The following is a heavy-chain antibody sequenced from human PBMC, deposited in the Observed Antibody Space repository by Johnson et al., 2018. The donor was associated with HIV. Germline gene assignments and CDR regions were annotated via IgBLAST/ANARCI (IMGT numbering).Heavy chain of an antibody. CDR1: GFTFNNYW. Sequence: VQLVESGGDLVQPGGSLRLSCASSGFTFNNYWMSWVRQAPGRGLEWVANIKQDGSEKFYVDSVKGRFTISRDNAKNSLYLQMNSLRAEDTAFYYCARGEWELNAGHGFDIWGQGTMVTVSS. V-gene: IGHV3-7*03. CDR2: IKQDGSEK. CDR3: ARGEWELNAGHGFDI. J-gene: IGHJ3*02. D-gene: IGHD1-26*01.